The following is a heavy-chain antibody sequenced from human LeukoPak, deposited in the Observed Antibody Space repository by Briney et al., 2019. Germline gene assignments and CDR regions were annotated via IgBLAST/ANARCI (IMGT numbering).Heavy chain of an antibody. CDR1: GFTLSTYW. Sequence: GGSLRLSCAASGFTLSTYWMSWVRQAPGRGLEWVANIRQDGSEKYYVDSVKGRFTISRDNAKNSLYLQMNSLRAEDTAVYYCARARPPDYWGRGTLVTVSS. J-gene: IGHJ4*02. V-gene: IGHV3-7*01. CDR3: ARARPPDY. CDR2: IRQDGSEK.